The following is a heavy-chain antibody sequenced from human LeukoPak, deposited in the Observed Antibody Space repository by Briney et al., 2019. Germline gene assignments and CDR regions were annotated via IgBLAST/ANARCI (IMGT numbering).Heavy chain of an antibody. J-gene: IGHJ4*01. CDR3: ARGYSSSWSDFDY. D-gene: IGHD6-13*01. CDR2: IYSGGST. V-gene: IGHV3-66*01. CDR1: GFTVSSNY. Sequence: GGSLRLSCAASGFTVSSNYMSWVRQAPGKGLGWVSVIYSGGSTYYADSVKGRFTISRDNSKNTLYLQMNSLRAEDTAVYYCARGYSSSWSDFDYWGQGTLVTVSS.